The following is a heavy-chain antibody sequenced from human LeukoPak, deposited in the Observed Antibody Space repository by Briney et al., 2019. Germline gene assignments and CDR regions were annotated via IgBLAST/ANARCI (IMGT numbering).Heavy chain of an antibody. V-gene: IGHV2-5*02. Sequence: SGPTLVNPTQTLTLTCTFSGFSLYSSGVGVGWIRQPPGKALEWLAVIYWDDDKRYNPSLRSRLTMSKDASKSQVFLEMRNMDPVDAATYYCAHRRPGHLTGWDNSYFDNWGQGTLVTVSS. CDR1: GFSLYSSGVG. CDR2: IYWDDDK. D-gene: IGHD1/OR15-1a*01. J-gene: IGHJ4*02. CDR3: AHRRPGHLTGWDNSYFDN.